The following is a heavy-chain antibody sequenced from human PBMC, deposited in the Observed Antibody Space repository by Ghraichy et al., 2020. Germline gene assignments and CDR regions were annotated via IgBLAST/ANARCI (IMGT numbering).Heavy chain of an antibody. J-gene: IGHJ6*02. CDR3: ARDPSNYIGMGGMDV. Sequence: GGSLRLSCAASGFTVSSNYMSWVRQAPGKGLEWVSVIYSGGSTYYADSVKGRFTISRDNSKNTLYLQMNSLRAEDTAVYYCARDPSNYIGMGGMDVWGQGTTVTVSS. CDR2: IYSGGST. D-gene: IGHD4/OR15-4a*01. V-gene: IGHV3-53*01. CDR1: GFTVSSNY.